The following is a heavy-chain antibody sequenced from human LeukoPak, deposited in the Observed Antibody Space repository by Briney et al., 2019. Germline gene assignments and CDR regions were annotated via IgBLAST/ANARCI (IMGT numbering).Heavy chain of an antibody. D-gene: IGHD1-26*01. CDR1: GFTFSSYW. J-gene: IGHJ4*02. V-gene: IGHV3-74*01. CDR2: INSDGSST. Sequence: GGSLRLSCAASGFTFSSYWMHWVRQAPGKGPVWVSHINSDGSSTSYADSVKGRFTISRDNAKNTLYLQMNSLRAEDTAVYYCIVGIDYWGQGTLVTVSS. CDR3: IVGIDY.